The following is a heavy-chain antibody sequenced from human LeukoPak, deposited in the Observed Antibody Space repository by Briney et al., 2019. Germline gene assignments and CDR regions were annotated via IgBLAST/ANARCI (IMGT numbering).Heavy chain of an antibody. CDR2: VSGSGTST. J-gene: IGHJ4*02. CDR3: AKARGYSYAIDFDY. V-gene: IGHV3-23*01. CDR1: GFTFNNYA. D-gene: IGHD5-18*01. Sequence: GGSLRLSCAASGFTFNNYAMTWVRQTPGKGLEWVSGVSGSGTSTYYTDSVKGRFTISRDNSRDTLYLQLNSLRAEDTAVYYCAKARGYSYAIDFDYWGQGTLVTVSS.